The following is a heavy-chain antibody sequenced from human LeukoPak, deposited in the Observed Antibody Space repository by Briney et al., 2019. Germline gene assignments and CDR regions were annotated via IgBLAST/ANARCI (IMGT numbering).Heavy chain of an antibody. CDR3: AKGLSIAVADYPSADY. CDR2: INSDGSST. V-gene: IGHV3-74*01. CDR1: GFTFSSYW. D-gene: IGHD6-19*01. Sequence: GGSLRLSCAASGFTFSSYWMHWVRQAPGKGLVWVSRINSDGSSTSYADSVKGRFTISRDNSKNTLYLQMNSLRAEDTAVYYCAKGLSIAVADYPSADYWGQGTLVTVSS. J-gene: IGHJ4*02.